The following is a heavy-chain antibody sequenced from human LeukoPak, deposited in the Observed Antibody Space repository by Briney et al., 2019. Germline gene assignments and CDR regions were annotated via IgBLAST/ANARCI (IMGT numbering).Heavy chain of an antibody. J-gene: IGHJ4*02. CDR3: ARDTHESGQFDY. V-gene: IGHV3-53*01. CDR2: IYSGGST. Sequence: GGSLRLSCAASGFTVSSNYMSWVRQAPGKGLEWVSVIYSGGSTYYADSVKGRFAISRDNSKNTLYLQMNSLRADDTAVYYCARDTHESGQFDYWGQGTLVTVSS. CDR1: GFTVSSNY.